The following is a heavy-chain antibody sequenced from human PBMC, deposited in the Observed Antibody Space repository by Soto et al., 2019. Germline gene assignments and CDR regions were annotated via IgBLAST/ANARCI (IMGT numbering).Heavy chain of an antibody. J-gene: IGHJ5*02. CDR1: RGTFSSCT. D-gene: IGHD3-22*01. V-gene: IGHV1-69*02. Sequence: QVQLVQCGAEVKKPGSSVKVSCKASRGTFSSCTISWVRQAPGQGVEWMGRIIPILGIANYAQKFQGRVTITADKSTSTAYMELSSLRSEDTAVYYCARLGDYDSSGYYYLGWFDPWGQGTLVTVSS. CDR3: ARLGDYDSSGYYYLGWFDP. CDR2: IIPILGIA.